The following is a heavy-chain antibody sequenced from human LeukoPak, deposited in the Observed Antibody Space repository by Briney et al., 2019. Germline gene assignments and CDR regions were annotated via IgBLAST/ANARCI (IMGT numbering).Heavy chain of an antibody. CDR3: ARDKRVSSGYYSHGYDY. V-gene: IGHV1-69*04. J-gene: IGHJ4*02. CDR2: IIPILGIA. CDR1: GGTFSSYA. Sequence: SVKVSCKASGGTFSSYAISWVRQAPGQGLEWMGRIIPILGIANYAQKFQGRVTITADKSTSTAYMELSSLRSEDTAVYYCARDKRVSSGYYSHGYDYWGQGTLVTVSS. D-gene: IGHD3-22*01.